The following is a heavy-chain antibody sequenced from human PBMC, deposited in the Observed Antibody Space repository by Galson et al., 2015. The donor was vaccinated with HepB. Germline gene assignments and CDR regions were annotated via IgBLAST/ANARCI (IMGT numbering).Heavy chain of an antibody. CDR2: ISSSSSTI. D-gene: IGHD5-12*01. CDR3: ARIGYSGYDHLDY. V-gene: IGHV3-48*04. CDR1: GFTFSSYS. J-gene: IGHJ4*02. Sequence: SLRLSCAASGFTFSSYSMNWVRQAPGKGLEWVSYISSSSSTIYYADSVKGRFTISRDNAKHSLYLQMNSLRAEDTAVYYCARIGYSGYDHLDYWGQGTLVTVSS.